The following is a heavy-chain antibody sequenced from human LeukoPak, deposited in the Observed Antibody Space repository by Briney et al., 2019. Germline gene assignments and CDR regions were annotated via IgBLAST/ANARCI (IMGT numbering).Heavy chain of an antibody. CDR1: GYSFTDYY. CDR3: ARGPVGQFSLIGEWDY. CDR2: INPNSGGT. Sequence: GASVKVSCKASGYSFTDYYIHWVRQAPGQGFQWMGWINPNSGGTNYAQKFQGRVTMTRDTSINTAYMQLSRLRSDDTAVYYCARGPVGQFSLIGEWDYWGQGALVTVSS. V-gene: IGHV1-2*02. D-gene: IGHD3-3*01. J-gene: IGHJ4*02.